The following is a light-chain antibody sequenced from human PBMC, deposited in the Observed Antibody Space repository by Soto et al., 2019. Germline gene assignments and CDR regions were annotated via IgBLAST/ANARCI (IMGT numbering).Light chain of an antibody. J-gene: IGKJ1*01. CDR3: QQYGSSPQT. CDR1: QSVTSDY. CDR2: GAS. V-gene: IGKV3-20*01. Sequence: IVLTQSPGTLSLSPGEGATLSCRASQSVTSDYLAWYQQKPGQAPRLLIYGASSRATGIPDRFSGSGSRTDFTLTISRLDPEDFAVYYCQQYGSSPQTFGQGTKVEIK.